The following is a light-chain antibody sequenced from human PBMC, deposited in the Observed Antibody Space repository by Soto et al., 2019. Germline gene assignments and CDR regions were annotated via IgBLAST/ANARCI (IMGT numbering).Light chain of an antibody. V-gene: IGKV1-39*01. CDR1: QSIDTY. J-gene: IGKJ4*01. CDR3: QETYSTPGLT. CDR2: AAS. Sequence: DIRMTQSPSSLSASLGDRVTITCRASQSIDTYLNWYQQKPGKVPKLLIYAASSLQSGVPSRFSGRGSGTDFTLTITGLQPEDFATYYCQETYSTPGLTFGGGTKVDIK.